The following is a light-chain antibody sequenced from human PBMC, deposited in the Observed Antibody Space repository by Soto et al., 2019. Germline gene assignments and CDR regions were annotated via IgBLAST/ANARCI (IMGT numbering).Light chain of an antibody. CDR2: DAS. V-gene: IGKV3-20*01. CDR3: QQFSSYPLT. Sequence: EFVLTQSPGTLSLSPGERPTLSCRVSQTVRNHYLAWYQPTPGQAPRLXIYDASSRDTGIPDRFSGGGAGTAFTLTISRLEPEDVAVDCCQQFSSYPLTFGGGTKVDIK. CDR1: QTVRNHY. J-gene: IGKJ4*01.